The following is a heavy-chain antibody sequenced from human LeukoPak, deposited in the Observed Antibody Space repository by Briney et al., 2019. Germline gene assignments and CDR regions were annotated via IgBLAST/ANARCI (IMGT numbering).Heavy chain of an antibody. D-gene: IGHD3-22*01. J-gene: IGHJ4*02. CDR3: ARDFHESYYYDSSGYYYSYFDY. V-gene: IGHV1-69*05. CDR2: IIPIFGTA. Sequence: ASVKVSCKASGGTFSSYAISWVRQAPGQGLEWMGRIIPIFGTANYAQKFQGRVTITTDESTSTAYMELSSLRSEDTAVYYCARDFHESYYYDSSGYYYSYFDYWGQGTLVTVSS. CDR1: GGTFSSYA.